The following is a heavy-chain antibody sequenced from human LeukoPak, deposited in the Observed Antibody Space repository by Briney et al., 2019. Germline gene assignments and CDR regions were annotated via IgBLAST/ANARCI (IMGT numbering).Heavy chain of an antibody. Sequence: GGSLRLSRAASGFTFDDYAMHWVRQAPGKGLEWVSGISWNSGSIYYADSVKGRFTISRDNAKNSLYLQMSSLRAEDTAVYYCARRSGTGDFDYWGQGTLVTVSS. CDR3: ARRSGTGDFDY. CDR1: GFTFDDYA. V-gene: IGHV3-9*01. J-gene: IGHJ4*02. CDR2: ISWNSGSI. D-gene: IGHD1-14*01.